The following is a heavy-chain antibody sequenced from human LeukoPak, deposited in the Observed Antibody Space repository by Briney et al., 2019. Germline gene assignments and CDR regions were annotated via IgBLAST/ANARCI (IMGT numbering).Heavy chain of an antibody. Sequence: PGGSLRLSCAASGFTFSNAWMSWVRQAPGKGLEWVGRIKSKTDGGTTDYAAPVKGRFTISRDDSKNTLYLQMNSLKTEDTAVYYCAKDFRVGATSANFDYWGQGTLVTVSS. CDR3: AKDFRVGATSANFDY. CDR2: IKSKTDGGTT. D-gene: IGHD1-26*01. J-gene: IGHJ4*02. CDR1: GFTFSNAW. V-gene: IGHV3-15*01.